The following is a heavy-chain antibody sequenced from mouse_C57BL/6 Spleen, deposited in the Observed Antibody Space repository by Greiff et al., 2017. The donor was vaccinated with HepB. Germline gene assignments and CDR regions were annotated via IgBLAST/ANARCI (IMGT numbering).Heavy chain of an antibody. J-gene: IGHJ2*01. Sequence: QVQLQQPGAELVKPGASVKLSCKASGYTFTSYWMQWVKQRPGQGLEWIGEIDPSDSYTNYNQKFKGKATLTVDTSSSTAYMQLSSLTSEDSSVYYCARVWAYYFDYWGQGTTLTVSS. CDR1: GYTFTSYW. D-gene: IGHD3-1*01. CDR2: IDPSDSYT. CDR3: ARVWAYYFDY. V-gene: IGHV1-50*01.